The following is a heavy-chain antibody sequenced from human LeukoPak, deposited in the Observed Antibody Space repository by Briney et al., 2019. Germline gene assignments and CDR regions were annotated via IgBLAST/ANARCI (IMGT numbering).Heavy chain of an antibody. CDR2: ISGSGGST. D-gene: IGHD3-22*01. Sequence: GGSLRLSCAASGFTFSSYGMSWVRQAPGKGLEWVSAISGSGGSTYYADSVNGRFTISRDNSKNTLYLQMTSLKGDDTAVYYCARAHIGYNMIVVATIYYYYYMDVWGKGTTVTVSS. V-gene: IGHV3-23*01. CDR1: GFTFSSYG. J-gene: IGHJ6*03. CDR3: ARAHIGYNMIVVATIYYYYYMDV.